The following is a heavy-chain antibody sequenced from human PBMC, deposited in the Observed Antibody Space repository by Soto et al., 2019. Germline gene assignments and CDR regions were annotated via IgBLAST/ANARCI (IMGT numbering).Heavy chain of an antibody. Sequence: GASVKVSCKSSGSTFTSYGISCVRQSPGQGLELMGWISAYNGNTNYAQKLQGRVTMTTDTSTSTAYMELRSLRSDDTAVYYCARDLMLTTVTTNGMEVWGQGTTVTVSS. V-gene: IGHV1-18*01. CDR2: ISAYNGNT. CDR3: ARDLMLTTVTTNGMEV. CDR1: GSTFTSYG. J-gene: IGHJ6*02. D-gene: IGHD4-17*01.